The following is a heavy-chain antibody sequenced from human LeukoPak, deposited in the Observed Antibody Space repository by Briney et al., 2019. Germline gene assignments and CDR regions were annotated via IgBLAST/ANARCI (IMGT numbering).Heavy chain of an antibody. D-gene: IGHD6-19*01. CDR3: AKDARRSSGWYFCDH. CDR1: GFTFSSQA. Sequence: GGSLRLSCAASGFTFSSQAMGWVRQAPGKGLEWVSVISDSGDSTYYADSVKGRFTISRDNSKNTLYLQMNSLRAEDTAVYYCAKDARRSSGWYFCDHWGQGTLVTVSS. CDR2: ISDSGDST. V-gene: IGHV3-23*01. J-gene: IGHJ4*02.